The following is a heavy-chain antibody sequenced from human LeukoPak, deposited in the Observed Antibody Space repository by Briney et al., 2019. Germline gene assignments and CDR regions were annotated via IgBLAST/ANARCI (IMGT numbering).Heavy chain of an antibody. V-gene: IGHV3-15*01. D-gene: IGHD3-10*01. CDR3: TTDSGSGVIDY. CDR1: GFTFSNAW. Sequence: PGGSLRLSCAASGFTFSNAWMSWVRQAPGKGLEWVGRIKSKTDGRTTDYAAPVKGRFTISRDDSKNTLYLQMNSLKTEDTAVYYCTTDSGSGVIDYWGQGTLVTVSS. J-gene: IGHJ4*02. CDR2: IKSKTDGRTT.